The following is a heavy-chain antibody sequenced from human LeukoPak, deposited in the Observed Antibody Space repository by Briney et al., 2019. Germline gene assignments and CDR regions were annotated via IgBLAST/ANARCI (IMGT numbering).Heavy chain of an antibody. CDR3: AKDMVGYGDLFDY. V-gene: IGHV3-30*02. CDR2: IRYDGSNK. CDR1: GFTFSSYG. Sequence: PGGSLRLSCAASGFTFSSYGMHWVRQAPGKGLEWVACIRYDGSNKYYADSVKGRFTISRDNSKNTLYLQMNSLRAEDTAVYYCAKDMVGYGDLFDYWGQGTLVTVSS. D-gene: IGHD4-17*01. J-gene: IGHJ4*02.